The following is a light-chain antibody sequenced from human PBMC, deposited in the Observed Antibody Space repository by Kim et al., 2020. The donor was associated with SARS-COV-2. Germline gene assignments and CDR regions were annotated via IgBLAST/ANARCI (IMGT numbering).Light chain of an antibody. CDR2: AAS. CDR3: LQDYGYPRT. Sequence: ASVGDRVTITCRASQGIGNELAWYQQKLGRAPKLLIYAASILQIGVPSRFSGSGSGADFTLTISSLLPEDFATYYCLQDYGYPRTFGQGTKVDIK. J-gene: IGKJ1*01. CDR1: QGIGNE. V-gene: IGKV1-6*01.